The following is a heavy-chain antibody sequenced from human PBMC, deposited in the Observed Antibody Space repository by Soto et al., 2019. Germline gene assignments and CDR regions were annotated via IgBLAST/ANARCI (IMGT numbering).Heavy chain of an antibody. J-gene: IGHJ1*01. D-gene: IGHD5-12*01. Sequence: SETLSLTCTVSGGSISSYYWSWIRQPPGKGLEWIGYIYYSGSTNYNPSLKSRVTISVDTSKNRFSLKLSSVTAADTAVYYCAGGYDGPLYFQHWGQGTLVTVSS. V-gene: IGHV4-59*01. CDR2: IYYSGST. CDR3: AGGYDGPLYFQH. CDR1: GGSISSYY.